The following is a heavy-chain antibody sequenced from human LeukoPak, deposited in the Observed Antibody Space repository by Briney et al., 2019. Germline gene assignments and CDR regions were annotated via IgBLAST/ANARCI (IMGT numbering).Heavy chain of an antibody. D-gene: IGHD1-26*01. CDR1: GYTFTSYD. V-gene: IGHV1-8*03. Sequence: ASVKASCKTSGYTFTSYDIHWVRQATGQGLEWMGWMNPNSGNTGYAQSFQGRITITRNTSISTAYVELSSLRSEDTAVYYCARRYSGRPLDYWGQGTLVTVSS. CDR3: ARRYSGRPLDY. CDR2: MNPNSGNT. J-gene: IGHJ4*02.